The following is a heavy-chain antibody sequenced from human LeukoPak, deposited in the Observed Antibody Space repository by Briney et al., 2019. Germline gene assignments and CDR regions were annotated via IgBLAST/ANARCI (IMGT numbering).Heavy chain of an antibody. CDR3: ARTAGNWIFDY. Sequence: SETLSLTCTVSGGSISSGGYSWSWIRQPPGKGLEWIGYIYHSGSTYYNPSLKSRVTISVDRSKNQFSQKLSSVTAADTAVYYCARTAGNWIFDYWGQGTLVTVSS. CDR2: IYHSGST. J-gene: IGHJ4*02. V-gene: IGHV4-30-2*01. D-gene: IGHD1-20*01. CDR1: GGSISSGGYS.